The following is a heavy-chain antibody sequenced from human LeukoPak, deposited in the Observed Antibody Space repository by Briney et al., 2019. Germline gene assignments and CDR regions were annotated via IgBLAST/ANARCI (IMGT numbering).Heavy chain of an antibody. V-gene: IGHV3-7*03. CDR3: ARDPSSGWYYFDY. Sequence: GGSLRLFCAASGFTFSSYWMSWVRQAPGKGLEWVANIKQDGSEKYYVDSVKGRFTISRDNSKNTLYLQMNSLRAEDTAVYYCARDPSSGWYYFDYWGQGTLVTVSS. CDR2: IKQDGSEK. J-gene: IGHJ4*02. CDR1: GFTFSSYW. D-gene: IGHD6-19*01.